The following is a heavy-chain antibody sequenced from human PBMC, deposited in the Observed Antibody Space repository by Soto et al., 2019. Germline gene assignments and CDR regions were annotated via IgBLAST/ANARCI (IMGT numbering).Heavy chain of an antibody. CDR3: ARIVVVVADYYYYGMDV. CDR1: GGSISSSSYY. V-gene: IGHV4-39*01. D-gene: IGHD2-15*01. J-gene: IGHJ6*02. Sequence: SETLSLTCTVSGGSISSSSYYWGWLRQPPGKGLEWIGSIYYSGSTYYNPSLKSRVTISVDTSKNQFSLKLSSVTAADTAVYYCARIVVVVADYYYYGMDVWGQGTTVTVSS. CDR2: IYYSGST.